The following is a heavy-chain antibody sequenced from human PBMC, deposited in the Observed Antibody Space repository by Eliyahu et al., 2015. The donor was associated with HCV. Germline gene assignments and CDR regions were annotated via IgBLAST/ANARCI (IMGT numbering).Heavy chain of an antibody. V-gene: IGHV3-74*01. CDR1: GFTFSSYW. CDR2: INSDGSST. Sequence: EVQLVESGGGXVQPGGSLRLSCXASGFTFSSYWXHXVRQAPGKGLVWVXRINSDGSSTSXADSVKGRFTISRDNAKNTLYLQMNSLRAEDTAVYYCARDEYSSGWYLDYWGQGTLVTVSS. CDR3: ARDEYSSGWYLDY. D-gene: IGHD6-19*01. J-gene: IGHJ4*02.